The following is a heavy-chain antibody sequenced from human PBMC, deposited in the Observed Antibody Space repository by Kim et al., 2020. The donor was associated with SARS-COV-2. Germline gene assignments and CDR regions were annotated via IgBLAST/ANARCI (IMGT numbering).Heavy chain of an antibody. J-gene: IGHJ2*01. Sequence: SETLSLTCAVYGGSFSGYYWSWIRQPPGKGLEWIGEINHSGSTNYNPSLKSRVTISVDTSKNQFSLKLSSVTAADTAVYYCARGPWAIWYFDLWGRGTLAT. CDR2: INHSGST. CDR1: GGSFSGYY. CDR3: ARGPWAIWYFDL. D-gene: IGHD7-27*01. V-gene: IGHV4-34*01.